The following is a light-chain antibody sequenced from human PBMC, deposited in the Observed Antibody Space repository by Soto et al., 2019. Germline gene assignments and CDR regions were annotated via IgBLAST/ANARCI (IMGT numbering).Light chain of an antibody. Sequence: EIVVTQSPRTLSLSPGGRATLSCRASQSVSSSHLAWYQQKAGQAPRLLIYGASRRATGIPDRFSGSGSGTDLTLTISRLEPEDSAVYYCQQYGNSLWTFGQGTKVDIK. CDR2: GAS. J-gene: IGKJ1*01. CDR1: QSVSSSH. V-gene: IGKV3-20*01. CDR3: QQYGNSLWT.